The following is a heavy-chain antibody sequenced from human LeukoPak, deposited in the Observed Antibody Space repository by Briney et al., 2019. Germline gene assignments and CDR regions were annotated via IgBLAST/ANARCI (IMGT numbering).Heavy chain of an antibody. V-gene: IGHV1-2*02. J-gene: IGHJ4*02. D-gene: IGHD4-17*01. CDR1: GYTFTGYY. CDR3: TRCGCTVTTGVTFDY. Sequence: ASVNVSCKASGYTFTGYYMHWVRQAPGQGREWMGWINYNSGGTNYEQKFQGRVTMTRHTSISTAYMELSRLRSDDTAVYYCTRCGCTVTTGVTFDYWGQGTLVTVSS. CDR2: INYNSGGT.